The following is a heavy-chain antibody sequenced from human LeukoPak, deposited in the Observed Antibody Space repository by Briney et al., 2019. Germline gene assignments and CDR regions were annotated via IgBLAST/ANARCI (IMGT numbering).Heavy chain of an antibody. Sequence: GASVKVSCKASGYTFTGYYMHWVRQAPGQGLEWMGWINPNSGGTNYAQKFQGRVTMTRDTSISTAYMELSRLRSDDTAVYYCARDGRPGQGWYLTNNWFDPWGQGTLVTVSS. CDR1: GYTFTGYY. CDR3: ARDGRPGQGWYLTNNWFDP. CDR2: INPNSGGT. D-gene: IGHD4-23*01. V-gene: IGHV1-2*02. J-gene: IGHJ5*02.